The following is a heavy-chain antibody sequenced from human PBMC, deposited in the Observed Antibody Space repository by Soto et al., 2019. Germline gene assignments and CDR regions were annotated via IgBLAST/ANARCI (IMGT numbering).Heavy chain of an antibody. V-gene: IGHV1-69*01. CDR2: IIPIFGTA. J-gene: IGHJ4*02. D-gene: IGHD3-3*01. Sequence: QVQLVQSGAEVKKPGSSVKVSCKASGGTFSSYAISWVRQAPGQGLEWMGGIIPIFGTANYAQKFQGRVTITADESTSTAYMELSSLRSEDTAVYYCARGRAHPLTVLRFFELDYWGQGTLVTVSS. CDR3: ARGRAHPLTVLRFFELDY. CDR1: GGTFSSYA.